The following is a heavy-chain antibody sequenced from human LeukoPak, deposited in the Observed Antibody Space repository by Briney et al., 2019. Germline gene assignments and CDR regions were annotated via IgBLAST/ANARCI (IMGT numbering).Heavy chain of an antibody. CDR1: RGTFSSYA. J-gene: IGHJ4*02. CDR3: ARGMRGSGYYHDY. V-gene: IGHV1-69*05. D-gene: IGHD3-22*01. CDR2: IIPIFGTA. Sequence: SVKVSCKASRGTFSSYAISWVRQAPGQGLEWMGRIIPIFGTANYAQKFQGRVTITTDESTSTAYMELSSLRSEDTAVYYCARGMRGSGYYHDYWGQGTLVTVSS.